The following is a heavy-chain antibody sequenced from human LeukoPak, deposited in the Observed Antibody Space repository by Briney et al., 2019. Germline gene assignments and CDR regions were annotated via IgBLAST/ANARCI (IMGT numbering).Heavy chain of an antibody. D-gene: IGHD2-21*02. CDR3: ARGIKYIVMVTAAYYFDY. Sequence: GGSLRLSCAASGFTFSDHYMTWIRQAPGKGLEWVSYVSSSGSTIYYADSVKGRFTISRDNAKNSLYLQMNSLRAEDTAVYYCARGIKYIVMVTAAYYFDYWGQGTLVTVSS. J-gene: IGHJ4*02. CDR1: GFTFSDHY. CDR2: VSSSGSTI. V-gene: IGHV3-11*01.